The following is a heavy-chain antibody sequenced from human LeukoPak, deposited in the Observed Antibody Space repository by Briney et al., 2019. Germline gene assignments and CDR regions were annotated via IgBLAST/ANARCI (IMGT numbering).Heavy chain of an antibody. CDR1: GGSISSGDYY. J-gene: IGHJ5*02. V-gene: IGHV4-30-4*01. Sequence: PSQTLSLTCTVSGGSISSGDYYWSWIRQPPGKGMEWIAYMYYSGSTYYNPSLKSRVTMSADTSKNQLSLKLSSVTAADTAVYYCARPYYYDSRIDPWGQGILVTVSS. D-gene: IGHD3-22*01. CDR2: MYYSGST. CDR3: ARPYYYDSRIDP.